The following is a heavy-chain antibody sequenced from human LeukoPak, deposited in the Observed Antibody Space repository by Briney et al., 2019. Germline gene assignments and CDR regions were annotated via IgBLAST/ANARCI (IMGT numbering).Heavy chain of an antibody. CDR3: AKELDSSGWYYFDY. V-gene: IGHV3-9*01. J-gene: IGHJ4*02. CDR2: ISWNSGSI. Sequence: GRSLRLSCAASGFTFDDYAMHWVRQAPGKGLEWVSGISWNSGSIGYADSVKGRFTISRDNAKNSLYLQMSSLRAEDTALYYCAKELDSSGWYYFDYWGQGTLVTVSS. D-gene: IGHD6-19*01. CDR1: GFTFDDYA.